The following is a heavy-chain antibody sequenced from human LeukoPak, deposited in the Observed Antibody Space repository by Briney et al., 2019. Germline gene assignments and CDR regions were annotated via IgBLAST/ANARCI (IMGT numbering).Heavy chain of an antibody. CDR2: IYYSGST. CDR1: GGSISSYY. CDR3: ARPNWGLSLDY. V-gene: IGHV4-59*01. J-gene: IGHJ4*02. Sequence: PSETLSLTCTVSGGSISSYYWSWLRQPPGKGLEWIGYIYYSGSTNYNPSLKSRVTISVDTSKNQFSLKLSSVTAADTAVYYCARPNWGLSLDYWGQGTMVTVSS. D-gene: IGHD7-27*01.